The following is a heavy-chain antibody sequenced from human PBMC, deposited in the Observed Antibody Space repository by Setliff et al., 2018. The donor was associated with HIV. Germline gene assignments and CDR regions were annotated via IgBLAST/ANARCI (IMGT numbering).Heavy chain of an antibody. Sequence: PSETLSLTCSVFGGSISTYSYYWGWVRQPPGMGLEWIGSIYHTANTHYSPSLETRVAIFVDTSENQFSLRLSSVTAADSAMYYCVRHDPPNSGRFYFDLWGRGTLVTVSS. CDR3: VRHDPPNSGRFYFDL. CDR1: GGSISTYSYY. V-gene: IGHV4-39*01. D-gene: IGHD1-26*01. CDR2: IYHTANT. J-gene: IGHJ4*01.